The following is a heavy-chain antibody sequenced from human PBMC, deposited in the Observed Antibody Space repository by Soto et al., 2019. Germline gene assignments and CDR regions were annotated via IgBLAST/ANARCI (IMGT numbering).Heavy chain of an antibody. V-gene: IGHV1-69*12. J-gene: IGHJ3*02. Sequence: QVQLVQSGAEVKKPGSSVKVSCKASGDTFSNSAISWVRQAPGQGLEWVGGIPMFGATKYAQKFQGGVTITGDEGPSTDYVELRGLTSEDTAVYYCARGVVVLVGSPGGFDIWGPGTMVTVSS. CDR2: IPMFGAT. CDR1: GDTFSNSA. D-gene: IGHD2-15*01. CDR3: ARGVVVLVGSPGGFDI.